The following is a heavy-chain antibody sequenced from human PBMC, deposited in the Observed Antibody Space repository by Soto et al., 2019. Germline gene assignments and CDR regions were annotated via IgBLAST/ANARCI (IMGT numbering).Heavy chain of an antibody. CDR2: INPSGGST. V-gene: IGHV1-46*01. CDR1: GYTFTSYY. D-gene: IGHD3-10*01. Sequence: ASVKVSCKASGYTFTSYYMHWVRQAPGQGLEWMGIINPSGGSTSYAQKFQGRVTMTRDTSTSTVYMELSSLRSEDTAVYYCARVEGANYYGSGNSYGMDVWSQGTTVTVSS. CDR3: ARVEGANYYGSGNSYGMDV. J-gene: IGHJ6*02.